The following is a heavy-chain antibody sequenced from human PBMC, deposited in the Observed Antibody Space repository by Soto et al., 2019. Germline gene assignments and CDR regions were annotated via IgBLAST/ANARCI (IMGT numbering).Heavy chain of an antibody. CDR2: IYYSGST. V-gene: IGHV4-59*08. D-gene: IGHD3-3*01. J-gene: IGHJ3*02. CDR1: GGSISSYY. Sequence: SETLSLTCTVSGGSISSYYWSWIRQPPGKGLEWIGYIYYSGSTNYNPSLKSGVTISVDTSKNQFSLKLSSVTAADTAVYYCARHYYDFWSGYYRDAFDIWGQGTMVTVSS. CDR3: ARHYYDFWSGYYRDAFDI.